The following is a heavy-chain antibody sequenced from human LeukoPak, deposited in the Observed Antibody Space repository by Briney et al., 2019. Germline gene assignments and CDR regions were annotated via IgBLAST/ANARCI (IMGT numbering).Heavy chain of an antibody. CDR2: MFHSSSA. V-gene: IGHV4-39*07. CDR1: GGSISTSDYF. D-gene: IGHD2-2*02. Sequence: PSETLSLTCTISGGSISTSDYFWGWIRQPPGRGLEWIGSMFHSSSAYYSPSLKSRVTISLGPSRNQFSLKLSPVTAADTAVYYCARVYCGTPNCYIGEPYYYYMDVWGKGTTVTVSS. CDR3: ARVYCGTPNCYIGEPYYYYMDV. J-gene: IGHJ6*03.